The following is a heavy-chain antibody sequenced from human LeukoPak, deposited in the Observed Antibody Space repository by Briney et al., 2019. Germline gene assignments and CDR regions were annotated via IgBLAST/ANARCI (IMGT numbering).Heavy chain of an antibody. V-gene: IGHV4-34*01. CDR2: INHSGST. J-gene: IGHJ4*02. D-gene: IGHD6-6*01. CDR3: ARGQYSSSPLDY. CDR1: GGSFSGYY. Sequence: SETLSLTCAVYGGSFSGYYWSWIRQPPGKGLEWIGEINHSGSTNYNPSLKSRVTISVDTSKNQFSLKLSSVTAADTAVYYCARGQYSSSPLDYWGQGTLVTVS.